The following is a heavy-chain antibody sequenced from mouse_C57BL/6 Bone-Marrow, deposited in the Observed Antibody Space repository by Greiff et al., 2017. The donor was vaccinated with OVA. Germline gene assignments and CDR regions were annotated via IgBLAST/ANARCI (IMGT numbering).Heavy chain of an antibody. Sequence: VQRVESGPGLVQPSQSLSITCTVSGFSLTSYGVHWVRQPPGKGLEWLGVIWSGGSTDYNAAFISRLSISKDNSKSQVFFKMNSLQADDTAIYYCALPGYYYAMDYWGQGTSVTVSS. CDR1: GFSLTSYG. V-gene: IGHV2-4*01. J-gene: IGHJ4*01. CDR3: ALPGYYYAMDY. D-gene: IGHD4-1*01. CDR2: IWSGGST.